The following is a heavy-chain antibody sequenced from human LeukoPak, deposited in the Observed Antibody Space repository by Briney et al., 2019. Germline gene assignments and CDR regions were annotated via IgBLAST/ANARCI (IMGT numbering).Heavy chain of an antibody. Sequence: GGSLRLSCAASGFTFSSYAMHWVRQAPGKGLEWVAVISYDGSNKYYADSVKGRFTISRDNSKNTLYLQMNSLRAEDSAVYYCARDHVGSMIVVADNWFDPWGQGTLVTVSS. D-gene: IGHD3-22*01. CDR2: ISYDGSNK. J-gene: IGHJ5*02. CDR1: GFTFSSYA. CDR3: ARDHVGSMIVVADNWFDP. V-gene: IGHV3-30-3*01.